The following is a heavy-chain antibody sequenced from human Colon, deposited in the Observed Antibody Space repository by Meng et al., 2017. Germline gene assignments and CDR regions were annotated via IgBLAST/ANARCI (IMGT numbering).Heavy chain of an antibody. V-gene: IGHV3-23*01. CDR3: AKEGGLWFGELKDAFDI. Sequence: GESLKISCAASGFTFSSYAMSWVRQAPGKGLEWVSAISGSGGSTYYADSVKGRFTISRDNSKNTLYLQMNSLRAEDTAVYYCAKEGGLWFGELKDAFDIWGQGTMV. J-gene: IGHJ3*02. CDR2: ISGSGGST. CDR1: GFTFSSYA. D-gene: IGHD3-10*01.